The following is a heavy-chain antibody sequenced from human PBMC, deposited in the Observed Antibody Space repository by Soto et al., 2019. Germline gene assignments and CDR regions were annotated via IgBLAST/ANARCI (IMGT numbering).Heavy chain of an antibody. Sequence: LRLSCAASGFNFSNHWMHWVRQRPAEGLVWVSRITSDGKSKAYAESVKGRFAISRDNAKNTLYLQMNGLTAEDTAVYYCARESGDWPLNWFDPWGQGTLLTVSS. D-gene: IGHD2-21*02. CDR3: ARESGDWPLNWFDP. J-gene: IGHJ5*02. V-gene: IGHV3-74*01. CDR2: ITSDGKSK. CDR1: GFNFSNHW.